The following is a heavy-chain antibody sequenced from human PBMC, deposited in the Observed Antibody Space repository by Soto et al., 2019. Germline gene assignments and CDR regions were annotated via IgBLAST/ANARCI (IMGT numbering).Heavy chain of an antibody. CDR1: GGSISSYY. Sequence: QVQLQESGPGLVKSSETLSLTCTVSGGSISSYYWSWIRQPPGKGLEWIGCIYYSGSTNYNPSLKGRVTISVDTSKNLFSLKLTSVTAADTAVYYCARDRIAVGRHYGLDVWGQGTTVTVSS. V-gene: IGHV4-59*01. D-gene: IGHD6-19*01. J-gene: IGHJ6*02. CDR3: ARDRIAVGRHYGLDV. CDR2: IYYSGST.